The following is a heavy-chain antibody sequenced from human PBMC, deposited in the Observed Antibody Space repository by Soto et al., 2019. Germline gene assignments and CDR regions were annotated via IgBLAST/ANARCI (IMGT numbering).Heavy chain of an antibody. CDR3: AKFRIQLRGLDV. D-gene: IGHD1-1*01. V-gene: IGHV3-23*01. Sequence: PGGSLRLSCAASGLTASTYAMSWVRQAPGKGLEWVSGISGSGGSTFYADSVKGRFTISRDESNNTLFLQMNSLRVDDTAVYYCAKFRIQLRGLDVWGQGTTVTVSS. CDR2: ISGSGGST. CDR1: GLTASTYA. J-gene: IGHJ6*02.